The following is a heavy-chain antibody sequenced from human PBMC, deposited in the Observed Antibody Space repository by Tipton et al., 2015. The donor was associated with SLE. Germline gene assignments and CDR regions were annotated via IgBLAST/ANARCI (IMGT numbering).Heavy chain of an antibody. Sequence: LRLSCTVSGGSISSYYWSWIRQPPGKGREWIWDIYYSGSTNYNPSLKSRVTISVDTSKNQFSLKLSSVTAADTAVYYCARELRDAFDIWGQGTMVTVSS. V-gene: IGHV4-59*01. CDR2: IYYSGST. J-gene: IGHJ3*02. CDR1: GGSISSYY. CDR3: ARELRDAFDI.